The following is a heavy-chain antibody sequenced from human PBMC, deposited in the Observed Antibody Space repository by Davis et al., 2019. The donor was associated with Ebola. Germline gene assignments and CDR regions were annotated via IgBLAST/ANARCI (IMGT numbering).Heavy chain of an antibody. CDR1: GFTFDDYA. D-gene: IGHD6-19*01. J-gene: IGHJ6*02. V-gene: IGHV3-23*01. Sequence: PGGSLRLSCAASGFTFDDYAMHWVRHAPGKGLEWVSAISGSGGSTYYADSVKGRFTISRDNSKNTLYLQMNSLRAEDTAVYYCARERSSGWSYYYCYGMDVWGQGTTVTVSS. CDR2: ISGSGGST. CDR3: ARERSSGWSYYYCYGMDV.